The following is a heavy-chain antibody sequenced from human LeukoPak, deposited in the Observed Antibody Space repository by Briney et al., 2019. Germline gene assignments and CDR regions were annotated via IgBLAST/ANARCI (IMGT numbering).Heavy chain of an antibody. J-gene: IGHJ4*02. CDR3: ARVGYNSGWYEY. CDR1: GFTFIRYG. D-gene: IGHD6-19*01. V-gene: IGHV3-33*01. Sequence: GGSLRLSCAASGFTFIRYGMHWVRQAPGKGLEWVAAIWEDGTNIHYGDSVKSRFTISRDNSKNMLYLQMNSLRVEDTAVYYCARVGYNSGWYEYWGQGTLVTVSS. CDR2: IWEDGTNI.